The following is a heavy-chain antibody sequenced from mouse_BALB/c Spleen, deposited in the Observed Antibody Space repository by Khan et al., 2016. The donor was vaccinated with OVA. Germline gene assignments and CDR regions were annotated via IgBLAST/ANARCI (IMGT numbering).Heavy chain of an antibody. CDR2: MSSGGSYT. CDR1: GFTFSNYA. Sequence: EVQLVESGGGLVKPGGSLKLSCAASGFTFSNYAMAWVRQTPEKRLEGVATMSSGGSYTYYTDSVKGRFTSSRDNAKNNLYRQMSSLRSEDTAMSYCSTTPSCFRWNSFDYSGPGTSLTVSS. CDR3: STTPSCFRWNSFDY. V-gene: IGHV5-9-3*01. J-gene: IGHJ2*02. D-gene: IGHD2-12*01.